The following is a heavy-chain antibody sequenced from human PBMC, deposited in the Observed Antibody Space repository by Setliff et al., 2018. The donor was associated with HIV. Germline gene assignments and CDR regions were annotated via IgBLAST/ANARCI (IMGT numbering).Heavy chain of an antibody. Sequence: PGGSLRLSCAASGFTFSSYTMNWVRQAPGKGLEWVSSITSSGYVYYADSLKGRFTVSRDDAKNTLYLQMNSLKTEDTAVYYCARGSTVGTAFDYWGQGTLVTVSS. CDR3: ARGSTVGTAFDY. D-gene: IGHD4-17*01. CDR2: ITSSGYV. J-gene: IGHJ4*02. CDR1: GFTFSSYT. V-gene: IGHV3-21*04.